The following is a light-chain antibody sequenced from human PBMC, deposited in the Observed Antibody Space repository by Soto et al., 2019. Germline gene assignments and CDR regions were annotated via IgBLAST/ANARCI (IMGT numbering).Light chain of an antibody. CDR1: QSISTE. CDR3: QQGRNWPLT. CDR2: SAS. Sequence: EIAMTQSPATLSVSPGERATLSCRASQSISTELAWYQQIPGQPPRLLIYSASTRTTGVPARVTGSGSGSEFTLTVSGLQSEDFAIYYSQQGRNWPLTFGQGNRLEI. J-gene: IGKJ2*01. V-gene: IGKV3-15*01.